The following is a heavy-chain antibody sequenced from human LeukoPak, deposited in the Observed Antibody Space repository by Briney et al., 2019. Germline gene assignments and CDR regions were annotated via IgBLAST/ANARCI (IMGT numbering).Heavy chain of an antibody. D-gene: IGHD3-16*01. CDR3: ARDRSYGDY. Sequence: ASVKVSCKASGYTFTSYAMHWVRQAPGQGLEWMGWINAGHGNTEYSPRFEGRLIITTDTSASTVYMELSGLRREDTAVYYCARDRSYGDYWGQGTLVTVSS. CDR2: INAGHGNT. CDR1: GYTFTSYA. J-gene: IGHJ4*02. V-gene: IGHV1-3*01.